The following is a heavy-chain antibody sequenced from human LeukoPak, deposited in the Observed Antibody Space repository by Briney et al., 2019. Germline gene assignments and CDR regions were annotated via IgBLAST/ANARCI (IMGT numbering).Heavy chain of an antibody. D-gene: IGHD2-21*01. J-gene: IGHJ4*02. CDR2: IYYSGST. CDR3: ARNPVGVSVAYSHYFDY. CDR1: GGSISSSSYY. V-gene: IGHV4-39*07. Sequence: SETLSLTCTVSGGSISSSSYYWGWIRQPPGKGLEWIGSIYYSGSTYYNPSLKSRVTISVDTSKNQFSLKLSSVTAADTAVYFGARNPVGVSVAYSHYFDYWGKGTLVTVSS.